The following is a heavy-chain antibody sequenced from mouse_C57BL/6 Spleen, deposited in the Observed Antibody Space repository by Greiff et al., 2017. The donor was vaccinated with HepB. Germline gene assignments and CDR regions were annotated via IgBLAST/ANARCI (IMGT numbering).Heavy chain of an antibody. CDR2: IYPRSGNT. Sequence: QVQLKQPGAELARPGASVKLSCKASGYTFTSYGISWVKQRTGQGLEWIGEIYPRSGNTYYNEKFKGKATLTADKSSSTAYMELRILTSEDSAVYFCASTVVAPYYAMDYWGQGTSVTVSS. J-gene: IGHJ4*01. D-gene: IGHD1-1*01. CDR1: GYTFTSYG. CDR3: ASTVVAPYYAMDY. V-gene: IGHV1-81*01.